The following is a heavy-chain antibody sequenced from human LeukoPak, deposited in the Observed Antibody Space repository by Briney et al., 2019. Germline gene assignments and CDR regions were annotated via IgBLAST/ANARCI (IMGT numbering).Heavy chain of an antibody. CDR3: ATPAIAGVAYGMDV. CDR2: IDPSDSYT. CDR1: GXSFTKYW. Sequence: GESLKISFKGSGXSFTKYWISWVRQMPGKVLEWMGKIDPSDSYTFYNPSFQGHVTISADKSISTAYLQWSSLKASDTAMYYCATPAIAGVAYGMDVWGQGTTVTVSS. V-gene: IGHV5-10-1*01. D-gene: IGHD6-13*01. J-gene: IGHJ6*02.